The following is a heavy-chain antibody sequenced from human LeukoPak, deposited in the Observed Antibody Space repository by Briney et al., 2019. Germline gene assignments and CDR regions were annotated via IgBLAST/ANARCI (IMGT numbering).Heavy chain of an antibody. CDR2: IYSSGST. D-gene: IGHD3-22*01. Sequence: SETLSLTCTVSDGSFSSYYRNWIRQPAGKGLQWIGRIYSSGSTNYNPSLKSRVTMSVDTSKNQFSLRLSSVTAADTAVYYCARGTYYYDTSDYPHWFDPWGQGTLVTVSS. J-gene: IGHJ5*02. V-gene: IGHV4-4*07. CDR3: ARGTYYYDTSDYPHWFDP. CDR1: DGSFSSYY.